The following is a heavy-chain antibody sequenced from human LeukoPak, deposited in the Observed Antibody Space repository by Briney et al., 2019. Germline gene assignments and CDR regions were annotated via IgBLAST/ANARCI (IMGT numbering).Heavy chain of an antibody. J-gene: IGHJ5*02. CDR1: GFIFNNYG. Sequence: GGSLRLSCAASGFIFNNYGLIWVRQAPGKGLQWVSAISNDGGGTTYADFVKGRFTISRDNSKNTLFLQMNSLRAEDTALYYCAKGGSGYFADLWGQRTLVTVSS. D-gene: IGHD3-22*01. CDR3: AKGGSGYFADL. V-gene: IGHV3-23*01. CDR2: ISNDGGGT.